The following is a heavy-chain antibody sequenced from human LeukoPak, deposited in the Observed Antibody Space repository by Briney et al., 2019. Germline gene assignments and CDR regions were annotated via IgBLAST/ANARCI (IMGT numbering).Heavy chain of an antibody. D-gene: IGHD2-15*01. CDR3: AKSPYCSGGSCYSGDFDY. CDR2: ISGSGGSA. Sequence: GGSLRLSCVASGFTFSNYAMNWVRQAPGKGLEWVSIISGSGGSAYYADSVKGRFTISRDNSKNTLYLQMNSLRAEDTAVYYCAKSPYCSGGSCYSGDFDYWGQGTLVTVSS. J-gene: IGHJ4*02. CDR1: GFTFSNYA. V-gene: IGHV3-23*01.